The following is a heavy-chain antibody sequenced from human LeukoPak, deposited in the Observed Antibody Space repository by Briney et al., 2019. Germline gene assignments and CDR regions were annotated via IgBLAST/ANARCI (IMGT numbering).Heavy chain of an antibody. CDR3: ATDGYNLDGFDY. CDR1: VYTLTELS. V-gene: IGHV1-24*01. CDR2: FDPEDGET. Sequence: ASVKVSCKVSVYTLTELSMHWVRQAPGKGLEWMGGFDPEDGETIYAQKFQGRVTMTEDTPTDTAYMELSSLRSEDTAVYYCATDGYNLDGFDYWGQGTLVTVSS. D-gene: IGHD5-24*01. J-gene: IGHJ4*02.